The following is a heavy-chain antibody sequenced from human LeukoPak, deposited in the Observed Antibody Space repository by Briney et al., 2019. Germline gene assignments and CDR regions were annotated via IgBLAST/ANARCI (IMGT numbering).Heavy chain of an antibody. CDR1: GFTFSSYG. V-gene: IGHV3-33*01. Sequence: GGSLRLSCAASGFTFSSYGMHWVRQAPGKGLEWVAVIWYDGSNKYYADSVRGRFTISRDNSKNTLYLQMNSLRAEDTAVYYCARDMIAAAGSEGYWGQGTLVTVSS. J-gene: IGHJ4*02. CDR2: IWYDGSNK. D-gene: IGHD6-13*01. CDR3: ARDMIAAAGSEGY.